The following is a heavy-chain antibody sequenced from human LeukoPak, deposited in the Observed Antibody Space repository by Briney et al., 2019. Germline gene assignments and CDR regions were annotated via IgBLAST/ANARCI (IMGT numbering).Heavy chain of an antibody. CDR1: GFTFISYA. D-gene: IGHD1-1*01. J-gene: IGHJ5*02. V-gene: IGHV3-53*01. CDR2: IYSGGST. Sequence: GTSLRLSCAASGFTFISYAIHWVRQAPGKGLEWVSVIYSGGSTYYADSVKGRFTISRDNSKNTLYLQMNSLRAEDTAVYYCARESRGQGTTSSWFDPWGQGTLVTVSS. CDR3: ARESRGQGTTSSWFDP.